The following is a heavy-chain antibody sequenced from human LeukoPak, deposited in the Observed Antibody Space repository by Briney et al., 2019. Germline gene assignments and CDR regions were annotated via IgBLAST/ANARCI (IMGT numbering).Heavy chain of an antibody. CDR2: IYYSGNT. D-gene: IGHD6-13*01. J-gene: IGHJ3*02. CDR1: GGSISSSSYY. CDR3: ARSRGAYSSSWYEGDAFGI. V-gene: IGHV4-39*01. Sequence: ETLSLTCTVSGGSISSSSYYWGWIRQPPGKGLEWIGSIYYSGNTYYKSSLRSRVSISVDMSKNHFSLKLSSVTAADTAVYYCARSRGAYSSSWYEGDAFGIWGQGTLVTVSS.